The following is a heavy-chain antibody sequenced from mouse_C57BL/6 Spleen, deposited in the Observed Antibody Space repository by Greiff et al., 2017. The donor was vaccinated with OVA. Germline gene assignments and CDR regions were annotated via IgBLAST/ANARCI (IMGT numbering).Heavy chain of an antibody. CDR3: AILGDYDWFAY. J-gene: IGHJ3*01. V-gene: IGHV1-76*01. D-gene: IGHD2-4*01. Sequence: QVQLQQSGAELVRPGASVKLSCKASGYTFTDYYINWVKQRPGQGLEWIARIYPGSGNTYYNEKFKGKATLTAEKSSSTAYMQLSSLTSEDSAVYFCAILGDYDWFAYWGQGTLVTVSA. CDR1: GYTFTDYY. CDR2: IYPGSGNT.